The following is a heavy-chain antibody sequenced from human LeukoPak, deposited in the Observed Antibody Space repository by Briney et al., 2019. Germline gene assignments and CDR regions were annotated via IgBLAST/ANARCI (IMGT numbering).Heavy chain of an antibody. D-gene: IGHD4-17*01. CDR1: GFTFSSYS. CDR2: ISSSSSYI. J-gene: IGHJ4*02. CDR3: ARNHHGGTTVSLDY. V-gene: IGHV3-21*01. Sequence: GGSLRLSSAAPGFTFSSYSMNSVRQAPGKGREWVSSISSSSSYIYYVDAVEGRFTNSRESAKNSLYLQMNSLRAEDTAVYYCARNHHGGTTVSLDYWGQGTLVTVSS.